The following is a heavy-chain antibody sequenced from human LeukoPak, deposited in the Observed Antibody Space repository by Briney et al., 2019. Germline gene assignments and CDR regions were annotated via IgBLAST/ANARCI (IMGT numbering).Heavy chain of an antibody. CDR3: VTEILRFDL. V-gene: IGHV7-4-1*02. Sequence: ASVKVSCKASGYNFNSQGMNWVRQAPGQGLEWMGWINTDSGNPTYAQGFTGRFVFSLDSAVSTAYLQISNLMPEDTGKYYCVTEILRFDLWGQGTMVTVSS. CDR2: INTDSGNP. CDR1: GYNFNSQG. J-gene: IGHJ3*01.